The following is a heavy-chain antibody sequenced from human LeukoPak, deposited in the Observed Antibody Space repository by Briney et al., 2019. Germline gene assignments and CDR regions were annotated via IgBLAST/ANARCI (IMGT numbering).Heavy chain of an antibody. CDR1: GFTFSSYA. D-gene: IGHD2-15*01. Sequence: GGSLRLSCTASGFTFSSYAMSWVRQAPGKGPEWVSVISGSGDSTYYADSVKGRFTISRDNSKNTLYLQMNSLRAEDTAVYYCAKGGIVVVIAGDAFDIWGQGTMVTVSS. V-gene: IGHV3-23*01. CDR2: ISGSGDST. CDR3: AKGGIVVVIAGDAFDI. J-gene: IGHJ3*02.